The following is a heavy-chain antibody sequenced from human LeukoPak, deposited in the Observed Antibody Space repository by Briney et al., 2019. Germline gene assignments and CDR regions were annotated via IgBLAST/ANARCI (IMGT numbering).Heavy chain of an antibody. D-gene: IGHD3-3*01. CDR1: GYTFTSYY. J-gene: IGHJ6*03. V-gene: IGHV1-46*01. Sequence: ASVKVSCKASGYTFTSYYMHWVRQAPGQGLEWMGIINPSGGSTSYAQKFQGRVTMTRDTSTSTVYMELSSLRSEDTAVYYCATLRGKYYDFWSGSDYYYMDVWGKGTTVTVSS. CDR2: INPSGGST. CDR3: ATLRGKYYDFWSGSDYYYMDV.